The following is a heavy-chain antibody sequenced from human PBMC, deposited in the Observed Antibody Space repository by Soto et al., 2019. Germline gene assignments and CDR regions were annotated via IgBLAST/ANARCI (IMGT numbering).Heavy chain of an antibody. CDR2: ISYEGSNK. CDR1: GFTFSSYA. D-gene: IGHD3-3*01. V-gene: IGHV3-30-3*01. Sequence: GGSLRLSCAASGFTFSSYAMHWVRQAPGKGLEWVAVISYEGSNKYYADSVKGRFTISRDNSKNTLYLQMNSLRAEDTAVYYCARVLRFLEWLSHFDYWGQGTLVTVSS. CDR3: ARVLRFLEWLSHFDY. J-gene: IGHJ4*02.